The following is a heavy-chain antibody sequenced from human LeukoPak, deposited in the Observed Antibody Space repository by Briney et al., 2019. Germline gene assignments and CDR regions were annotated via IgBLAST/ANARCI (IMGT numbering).Heavy chain of an antibody. CDR1: GFSFSSYS. CDR2: ISHTGSTM. D-gene: IGHD3-10*01. Sequence: PGGSLRLSCAVSGFSFSSYSMNWVRQAPGKGLEWVSYISHTGSTMSYADSVKGRFTISRDNARNSLYLQMNSLRAEDTAVYYCAIPPLSGTGSSRPLAGMDVWGQGTTVTVSS. V-gene: IGHV3-48*04. J-gene: IGHJ6*02. CDR3: AIPPLSGTGSSRPLAGMDV.